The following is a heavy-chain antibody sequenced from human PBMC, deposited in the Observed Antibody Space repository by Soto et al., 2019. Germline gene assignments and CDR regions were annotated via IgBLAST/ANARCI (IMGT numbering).Heavy chain of an antibody. CDR1: GYTFTSYE. CDR3: VVLRFLEWLLTNDAFDI. CDR2: MNPNSGNT. J-gene: IGHJ3*02. V-gene: IGHV1-8*01. Sequence: ASVKVSCKASGYTFTSYEINWVRQATGQGLEWMGWMNPNSGNTGYAQKFQGRVTMTRNTSISTAYMELSSLRSEDTAVHYCVVLRFLEWLLTNDAFDIWGQGTMVTVSS. D-gene: IGHD3-3*01.